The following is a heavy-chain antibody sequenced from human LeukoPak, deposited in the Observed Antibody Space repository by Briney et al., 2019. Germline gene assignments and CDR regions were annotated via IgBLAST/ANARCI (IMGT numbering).Heavy chain of an antibody. CDR3: ARDSYYDSSLRWFDP. J-gene: IGHJ5*02. CDR1: GFTFSSSA. Sequence: QSGGSLRLTCAASGFTFSSSAMSWVRQAPGKGLEWVSAISNNGGYTYYADSVQGRFTISRDNSKNTLYLQMNSLRAEDTAVYYCARDSYYDSSLRWFDPWGQGTLVTVSS. D-gene: IGHD3-22*01. V-gene: IGHV3-23*01. CDR2: ISNNGGYT.